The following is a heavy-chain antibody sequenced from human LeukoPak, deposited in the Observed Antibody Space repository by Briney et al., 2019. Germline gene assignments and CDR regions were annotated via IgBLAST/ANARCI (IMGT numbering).Heavy chain of an antibody. D-gene: IGHD2-15*01. J-gene: IGHJ6*02. CDR3: ATAKRSTPPHYYYYGMDV. CDR2: ISSSGSTI. Sequence: GGSLRLSCAASGFTFSDYYMSWIRQAPGKGLEWVSYISSSGSTIYYADSVKGRFTISRDNAKNSLYLQMNSLRAEDTAVYYCATAKRSTPPHYYYYGMDVWGQGTTVTVSS. V-gene: IGHV3-11*01. CDR1: GFTFSDYY.